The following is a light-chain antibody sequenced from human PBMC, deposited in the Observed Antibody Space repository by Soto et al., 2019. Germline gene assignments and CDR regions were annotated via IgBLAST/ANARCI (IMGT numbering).Light chain of an antibody. CDR1: QGIGDD. J-gene: IGKJ4*01. CDR3: LEHNTYPFT. CDR2: AAS. Sequence: DFQMTQSPSSLSASVGDRVTITCRASQGIGDDLGWYQQRTGEAPKRLIYAASILPSGVPSRFSGSGSGTEFTLTISGLQPEDFATYFCLEHNTYPFTFGGGTKVEIK. V-gene: IGKV1-17*01.